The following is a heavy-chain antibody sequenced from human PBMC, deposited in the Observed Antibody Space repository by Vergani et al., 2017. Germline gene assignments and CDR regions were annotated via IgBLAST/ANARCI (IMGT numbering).Heavy chain of an antibody. CDR3: ARGVGERSGYYPFGY. D-gene: IGHD3-3*01. V-gene: IGHV3-48*03. J-gene: IGHJ4*02. Sequence: EVQLVESGGGLVQPGGSLRLSCAASGFTFSSYEMNWVRQAPGKGLEWVSYISSSGSTIYYADSVKGRFTISRDNAKNSLYLQMNSLRAEDTAVYYCARGVGERSGYYPFGYWGQGTLVTVSS. CDR1: GFTFSSYE. CDR2: ISSSGSTI.